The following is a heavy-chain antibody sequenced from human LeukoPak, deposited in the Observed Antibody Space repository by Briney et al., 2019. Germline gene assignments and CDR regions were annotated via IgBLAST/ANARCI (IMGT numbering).Heavy chain of an antibody. CDR3: ARGADCSSTSCYIDFDY. J-gene: IGHJ4*02. Sequence: GGSLRLSCTASGFIFGDSAMSWVRQAPGKGLEWVSSISSSSSYIYYADSVKGRFTISRDNAKNSLYLQMNSLRAEDTAVYYCARGADCSSTSCYIDFDYWGQGTLVTVSS. D-gene: IGHD2-2*02. V-gene: IGHV3-21*01. CDR1: GFIFGDSA. CDR2: ISSSSSYI.